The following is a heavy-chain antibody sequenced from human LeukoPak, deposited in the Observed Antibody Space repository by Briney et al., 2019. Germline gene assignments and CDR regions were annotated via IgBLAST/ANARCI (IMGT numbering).Heavy chain of an antibody. J-gene: IGHJ4*02. CDR1: GFTFSSYG. V-gene: IGHV3-33*01. CDR2: IWYDGSNK. CDR3: APEGDGYILFDY. Sequence: GRSLRLSCAASGFTFSSYGMHWVRQAPGKGLEWVAVIWYDGSNKYYADSVKGRFTISRDNSKNTLYLQMNSLRVEDTAVYYCAPEGDGYILFDYWGQGTLVAVSS. D-gene: IGHD5-24*01.